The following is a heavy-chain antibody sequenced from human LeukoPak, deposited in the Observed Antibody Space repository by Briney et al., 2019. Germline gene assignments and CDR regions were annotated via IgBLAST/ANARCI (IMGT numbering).Heavy chain of an antibody. J-gene: IGHJ4*02. V-gene: IGHV3-33*01. CDR1: GFTFSSYG. CDR2: MWYDGSNK. D-gene: IGHD3-22*01. CDR3: AREGSSGYYYVGLDY. Sequence: GGSLRLSCAASGFTFSSYGMHWVRQAPGKGLEWVAVMWYDGSNKYYADSVKGRFTISRDNSKNTLYLQMNSLRAEDTAVYYCAREGSSGYYYVGLDYWGQGTLVTVSS.